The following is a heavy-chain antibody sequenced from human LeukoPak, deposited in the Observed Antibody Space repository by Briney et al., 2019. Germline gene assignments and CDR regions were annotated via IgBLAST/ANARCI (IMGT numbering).Heavy chain of an antibody. CDR2: INHSGST. V-gene: IGHV4-34*01. Sequence: SETLSLTCAVYGGSFSGYYWSWIRQPPGKGLEWIGEINHSGSTNYNPSLKSRVTISVDASKNQFSLKLSSVTAADTAVYYCARGIVTLSEGVDYWGQGTLVTVSS. D-gene: IGHD3-9*01. CDR3: ARGIVTLSEGVDY. CDR1: GGSFSGYY. J-gene: IGHJ4*02.